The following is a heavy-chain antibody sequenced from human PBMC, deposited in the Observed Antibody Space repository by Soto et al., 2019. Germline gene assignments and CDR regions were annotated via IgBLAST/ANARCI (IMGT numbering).Heavy chain of an antibody. CDR3: AIAGRPLAALAAYYCYALDV. D-gene: IGHD2-2*01. Sequence: ASVKVSCKASGYTFSAYYIHWVRQAPGQGLEWMGWINPNSGDTNFAQKSQGRVNMTRAASISTAFMALSRLTADDAAVYYCAIAGRPLAALAAYYCYALDVWGQGTRVTVSS. J-gene: IGHJ6*02. CDR2: INPNSGDT. V-gene: IGHV1-2*02. CDR1: GYTFSAYY.